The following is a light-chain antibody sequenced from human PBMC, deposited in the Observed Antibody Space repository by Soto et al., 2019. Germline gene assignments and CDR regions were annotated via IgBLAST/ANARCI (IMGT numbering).Light chain of an antibody. CDR2: EVS. J-gene: IGLJ1*01. V-gene: IGLV2-14*01. CDR3: NSQRSSGTRV. Sequence: QSALTQPASVSGSRGQSITISCTGTSSDVGGYKHVFWYQHHPGKAPKLMIYEVSNRPSGVSNRFSGSKSGYTASLTISGLQAEDEADYYCNSQRSSGTRVFGTGTKVTVL. CDR1: SSDVGGYKH.